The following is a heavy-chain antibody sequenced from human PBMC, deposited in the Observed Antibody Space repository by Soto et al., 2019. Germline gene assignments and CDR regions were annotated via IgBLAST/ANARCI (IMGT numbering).Heavy chain of an antibody. Sequence: AAVKVSCKVSGYTLTELSMHWVRQAPGKGVEWMGGFDPEDGETIYAQKFQGRVTMTEDTSTDTAYMELSSLRSEDTAVYYCATVRWETRLRIDYWGQGTLVTVS. CDR3: ATVRWETRLRIDY. CDR1: GYTLTELS. J-gene: IGHJ4*02. V-gene: IGHV1-24*01. CDR2: FDPEDGET. D-gene: IGHD1-26*01.